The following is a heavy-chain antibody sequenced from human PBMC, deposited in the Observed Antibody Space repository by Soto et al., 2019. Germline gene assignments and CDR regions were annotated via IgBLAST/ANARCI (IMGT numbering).Heavy chain of an antibody. CDR1: GYTFTGYY. Sequence: GASVNVSCKASGYTFTGYYMHWVRQAPGQGLEWMGWINPNSGGTNYAQKFQGRVTMTRDTSISTAYMELSRRRSDDTAVYYCARVPTRIPGEIAAADFYYYGMDVWGQGTTVTVSS. D-gene: IGHD6-13*01. CDR3: ARVPTRIPGEIAAADFYYYGMDV. V-gene: IGHV1-2*02. CDR2: INPNSGGT. J-gene: IGHJ6*02.